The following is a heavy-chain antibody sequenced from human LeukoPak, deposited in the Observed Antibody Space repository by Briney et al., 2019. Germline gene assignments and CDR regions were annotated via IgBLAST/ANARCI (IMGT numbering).Heavy chain of an antibody. CDR2: IKQDGSEK. D-gene: IGHD1-26*01. Sequence: PGGCLRLSCAASGFTFSSYWMSWVRQAPGKGLEWVANIKQDGSEKYYVDSVKGRFTISRDNAKNSLYLQMNSLRAEDTAVYYCARVKEYSGSYHRSDAFDIWGQGTMVTVSS. J-gene: IGHJ3*02. CDR3: ARVKEYSGSYHRSDAFDI. V-gene: IGHV3-7*01. CDR1: GFTFSSYW.